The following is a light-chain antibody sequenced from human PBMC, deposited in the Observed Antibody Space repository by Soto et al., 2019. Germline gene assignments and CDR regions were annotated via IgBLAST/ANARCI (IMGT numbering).Light chain of an antibody. Sequence: DIQMTQNPSSLSASVGDRVTITCRTSQSIDNYLNWYQQKPGKAPKLLMYAASTLQSGVPSRFSGSGSGTEFTLIISNLQPDDFATYYCQQFKDYVWTFAQGTKV. CDR1: QSIDNY. CDR2: AAS. V-gene: IGKV1-39*01. J-gene: IGKJ1*01. CDR3: QQFKDYVWT.